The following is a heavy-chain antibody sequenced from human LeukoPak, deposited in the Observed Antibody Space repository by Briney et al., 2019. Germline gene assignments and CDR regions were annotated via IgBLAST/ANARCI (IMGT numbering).Heavy chain of an antibody. CDR1: GGSISSYY. J-gene: IGHJ3*02. V-gene: IGHV4-4*07. CDR2: IYTSGST. CDR3: AREPPPAIVGATTALAFDI. Sequence: SETLSLTCTVSGGSISSYYWSWVRQPAGKGLEWIGRIYTSGSTNYNPSLKGRVTMSVDTSKNQFSLKLSSVTAADTAVYYCAREPPPAIVGATTALAFDIWGQGTMVTVSS. D-gene: IGHD1-26*01.